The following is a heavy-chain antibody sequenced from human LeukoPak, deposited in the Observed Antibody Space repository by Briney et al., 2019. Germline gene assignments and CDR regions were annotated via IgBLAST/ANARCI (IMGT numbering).Heavy chain of an antibody. J-gene: IGHJ3*02. D-gene: IGHD3-9*01. CDR2: IYYSGST. CDR3: ARVQLRYFDWLLSNDAFDI. CDR1: GGSISSSSYY. V-gene: IGHV4-39*07. Sequence: PSETLSLTCTVSGGSISSSSYYWGWIRQPPGKGLEWIGSIYYSGSTYYNPSLKSRVTISVDTSKNQFSLKLSSVTAADTAVYYCARVQLRYFDWLLSNDAFDIWGQGTMVTVSS.